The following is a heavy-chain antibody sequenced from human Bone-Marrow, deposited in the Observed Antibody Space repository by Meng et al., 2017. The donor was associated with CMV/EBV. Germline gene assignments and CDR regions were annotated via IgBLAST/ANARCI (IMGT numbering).Heavy chain of an antibody. CDR2: IYYGGET. D-gene: IGHD3-22*01. CDR1: GGSFSGYS. J-gene: IGHJ4*02. Sequence: VYGGSFSGYSWTWLRQPPGKGLEWIGEIYYGGETKFNASLKSRVTISLDTSKSQVSLTLSSVTAADTALYYCARGVDSSGYHAFDYWGQGTLVTVSS. CDR3: ARGVDSSGYHAFDY. V-gene: IGHV4-34*01.